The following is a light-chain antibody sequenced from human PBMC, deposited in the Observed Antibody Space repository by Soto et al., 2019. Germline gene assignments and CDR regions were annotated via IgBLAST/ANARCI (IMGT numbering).Light chain of an antibody. CDR2: DVS. J-gene: IGLJ1*01. CDR3: CSYTSTSSPYV. CDR1: SSDVGGYNH. Sequence: SVLTQPASVSGSPGQSITISCPGTSSDVGGYNHVSWFQQHPDKAPKVMIYDVSNRPSGVSDRFSGSKSGNTASLTISGLQAEDEADYYCCSYTSTSSPYVFGTGTKVTVL. V-gene: IGLV2-14*01.